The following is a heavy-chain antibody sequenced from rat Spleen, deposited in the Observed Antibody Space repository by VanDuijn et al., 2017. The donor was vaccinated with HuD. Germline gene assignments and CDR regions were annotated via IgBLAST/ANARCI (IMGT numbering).Heavy chain of an antibody. CDR1: GFTFSDYG. J-gene: IGHJ2*01. CDR3: ATQNWEAFDC. Sequence: EVQLVESGGGLVQPGRSLKLSCAASGFTFSDYGMAWVRQAPTKGLEWVATISYGDSSGHSSTYYRDSVKGRFTISRDNAKSSLYLQMDSLRSEDTATYYCATQNWEAFDCWGQGVMVTVSS. V-gene: IGHV5-29*01. D-gene: IGHD5-1*01. CDR2: ISYGDSSGHSST.